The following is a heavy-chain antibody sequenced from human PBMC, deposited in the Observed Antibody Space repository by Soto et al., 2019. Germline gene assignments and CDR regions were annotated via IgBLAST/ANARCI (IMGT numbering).Heavy chain of an antibody. V-gene: IGHV1-2*04. Sequence: ASVKVSCKASGYTFTGYYMHWVRQAPGQGLEWMGWINPNSGGTNYAQKFQGWVTMTRDTSISTAYMELSRLRSDDTAVYYCARYCSSTSCYGPPDAYDIWGQGTMVTGSS. J-gene: IGHJ3*02. CDR3: ARYCSSTSCYGPPDAYDI. CDR1: GYTFTGYY. CDR2: INPNSGGT. D-gene: IGHD2-2*01.